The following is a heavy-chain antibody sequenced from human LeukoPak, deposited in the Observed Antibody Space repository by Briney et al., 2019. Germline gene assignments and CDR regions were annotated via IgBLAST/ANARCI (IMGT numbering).Heavy chain of an antibody. V-gene: IGHV4-39*01. J-gene: IGHJ4*02. D-gene: IGHD2-15*01. CDR2: IYYSGST. Sequence: SETLSLTCTVSGGSISSSSYYWGWIRQPPGKGLEWIGSIYYSGSTYYNPSLKSRVTISVDTSKNQFSLKLSSVTAADTAVYYCARLDPRGAAATPTDYFDYWGQGTLVTVSS. CDR1: GGSISSSSYY. CDR3: ARLDPRGAAATPTDYFDY.